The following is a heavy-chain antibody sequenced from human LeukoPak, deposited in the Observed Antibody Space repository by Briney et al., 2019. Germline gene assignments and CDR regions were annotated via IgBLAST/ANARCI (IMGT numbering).Heavy chain of an antibody. CDR2: INPNSAGT. Sequence: ASVKVSCKASGYTFTGYYMHWVRQAPGQGLEWMRWINPNSAGTNYAQKFQGRATMTRDTSISTAYMELSRLRSDDTAVYYCARDGSGSNDHDYWGQGTLVTVTS. CDR1: GYTFTGYY. CDR3: ARDGSGSNDHDY. V-gene: IGHV1-2*02. D-gene: IGHD3-10*01. J-gene: IGHJ4*02.